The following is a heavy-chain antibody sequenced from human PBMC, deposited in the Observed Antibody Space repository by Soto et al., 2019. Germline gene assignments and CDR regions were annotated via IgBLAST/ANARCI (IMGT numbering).Heavy chain of an antibody. D-gene: IGHD1-20*01. CDR1: GGSISSYY. V-gene: IGHV4-59*01. J-gene: IGHJ5*01. CDR3: AREDNSNWFDP. CDR2: IYYSGNT. Sequence: SSETLSLTCTVSGGSISSYYWSWIRQPPGKGLEWIGYIYYSGNTNYNPSLKSRVTISVDTSKNQFSLKLSSVTAAATAGYDCAREDNSNWFDPWGQGTLVTVSS.